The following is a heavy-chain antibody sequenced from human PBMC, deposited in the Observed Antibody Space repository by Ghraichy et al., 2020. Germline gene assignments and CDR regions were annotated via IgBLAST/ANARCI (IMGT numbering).Heavy chain of an antibody. CDR1: GGSISSRSYY. Sequence: SETLSLTCTVSGGSISSRSYYWGWIRQPPGKGLEWIGSVYYSGSTYYNPSLKSRVTISLDRSKNQFSLRLSSVTAADTAVYYCARDRKVTSVVPPLNNWFDPWGQGTLVTVSS. J-gene: IGHJ5*02. D-gene: IGHD2-15*01. CDR3: ARDRKVTSVVPPLNNWFDP. CDR2: VYYSGST. V-gene: IGHV4-39*07.